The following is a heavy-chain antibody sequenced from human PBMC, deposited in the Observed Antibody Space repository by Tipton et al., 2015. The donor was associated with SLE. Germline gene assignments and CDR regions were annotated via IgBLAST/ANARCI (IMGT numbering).Heavy chain of an antibody. CDR1: GGSISSYY. CDR2: IYYSGST. Sequence: GLVKPSETLSLTCTVSGGSISSYYWGWIRQPPGKGLEWIGSIYYSGSTYYNPSLKSRVTISVDTSKNQFSLRLSSVTAADTAVYYCARDYYDSRGYTLFDYWGQGALVTVSS. J-gene: IGHJ4*02. CDR3: ARDYYDSRGYTLFDY. D-gene: IGHD3-22*01. V-gene: IGHV4-39*07.